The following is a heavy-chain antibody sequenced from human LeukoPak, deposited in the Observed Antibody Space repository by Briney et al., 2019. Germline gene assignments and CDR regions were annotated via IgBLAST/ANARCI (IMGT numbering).Heavy chain of an antibody. V-gene: IGHV3-43*02. D-gene: IGHD6-6*01. CDR3: AKDANRIAATDYYYMDV. CDR1: GFTFDDYA. Sequence: GGSLRLSCAASGFTFDDYAMHWVRQAPGKGLEWVSLISRDGGSTYYADSVKGRFTISRDNSKNSLYLQMNSLRTEDTALYYCAKDANRIAATDYYYMDVWGKGTTVTVSS. CDR2: ISRDGGST. J-gene: IGHJ6*03.